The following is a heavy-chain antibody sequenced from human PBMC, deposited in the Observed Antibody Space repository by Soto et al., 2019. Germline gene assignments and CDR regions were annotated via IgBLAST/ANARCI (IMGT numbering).Heavy chain of an antibody. CDR3: AGGEWELRVMTGFDY. D-gene: IGHD1-26*01. J-gene: IGHJ4*02. CDR2: ISYDGSNK. CDR1: GFTFSSYA. Sequence: QVQLVESGGGVVQPGRSLRLSCAASGFTFSSYAMHWVRQAPGKGLEWVAVISYDGSNKYYADSVKGRFTISRDNSKNTLYLQMNSLRAEDTAVYYCAGGEWELRVMTGFDYWGQGTLVTVSS. V-gene: IGHV3-30-3*01.